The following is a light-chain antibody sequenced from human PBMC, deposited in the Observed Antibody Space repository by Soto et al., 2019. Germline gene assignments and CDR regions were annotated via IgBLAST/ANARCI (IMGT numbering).Light chain of an antibody. CDR3: QQRSNWPPKT. CDR1: QSISSW. Sequence: DIQMTQSPSTLSASVGDRVTITCRSSQSISSWLAWYQQKPGKAPKLLIYKASSLESGVPSRFSGSGSGTEFTLTISSLEPEDFAVYYCQQRSNWPPKTFGGGTKVDIK. J-gene: IGKJ4*01. V-gene: IGKV1-5*03. CDR2: KAS.